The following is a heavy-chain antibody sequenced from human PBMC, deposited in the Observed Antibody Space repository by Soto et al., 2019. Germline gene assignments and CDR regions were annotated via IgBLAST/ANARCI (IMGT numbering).Heavy chain of an antibody. D-gene: IGHD3-10*01. V-gene: IGHV3-23*01. J-gene: IGHJ6*02. CDR1: GFTFSNYA. CDR2: MSGSGGST. CDR3: AKGSYGSGRPTVGMDV. Sequence: PGGSLRLSCAASGFTFSNYAMSWVRQAPGKGLEWVSLMSGSGGSTYYADSVKGRFTISRENSKNTLYLQMNSLRGEDTAVYYCAKGSYGSGRPTVGMDVWGQGTTVTVSS.